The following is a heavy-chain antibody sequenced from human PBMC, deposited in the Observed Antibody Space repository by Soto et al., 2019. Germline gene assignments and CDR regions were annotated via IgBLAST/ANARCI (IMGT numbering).Heavy chain of an antibody. CDR3: ARSQGSSTSLEIYYYYYYGMDV. V-gene: IGHV1-69*01. CDR2: IIPISDTT. CDR1: GGTFSSYA. Sequence: QVQLVQSGAEVKKPGSSVKVSCKASGGTFSSYAISWVRQAPGHGLEWMGGIIPISDTTNYAQKFQGRVTITADESTSTAYMELSSLRSEDPAVYYCARSQGSSTSLEIYYYYYYGMDVWGQGTTVTVSS. J-gene: IGHJ6*02. D-gene: IGHD2-2*01.